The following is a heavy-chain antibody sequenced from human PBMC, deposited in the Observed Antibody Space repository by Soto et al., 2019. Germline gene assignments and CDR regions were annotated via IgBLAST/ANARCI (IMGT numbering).Heavy chain of an antibody. J-gene: IGHJ4*02. Sequence: EVQLVESGGGLVQPGGSLRLSCAAAGFTFSTYSMNWVRQAPGKGLEWLSGIGGTGSHTYYADSVKGRFTISRDNYKNTRYLQMNSLRAEDTAVYFCAIYSSPSCGCYYWGQGTLVTGSS. CDR3: AIYSSPSCGCYY. CDR2: IGGTGSHT. D-gene: IGHD6-6*01. CDR1: GFTFSTYS. V-gene: IGHV3-23*04.